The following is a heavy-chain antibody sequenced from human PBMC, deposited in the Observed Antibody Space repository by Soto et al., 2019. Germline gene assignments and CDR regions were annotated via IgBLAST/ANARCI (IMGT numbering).Heavy chain of an antibody. D-gene: IGHD2-2*01. CDR3: ARGILGPAAMFGLFDF. CDR2: ISYSGNDI. CDR1: GFSFSDYY. V-gene: IGHV3-11*01. J-gene: IGHJ4*02. Sequence: QVQLVESGGGLVKPGGSLRLSCAASGFSFSDYYLTWIRQAPGQGLEWVSYISYSGNDIYYADSVKGRFTISRDNAKNSLYLQMNSLRAEDTAVFYCARGILGPAAMFGLFDFWGQGTLVTVSS.